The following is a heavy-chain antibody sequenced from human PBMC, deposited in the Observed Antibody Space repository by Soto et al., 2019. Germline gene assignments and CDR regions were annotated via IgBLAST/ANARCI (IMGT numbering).Heavy chain of an antibody. V-gene: IGHV3-43*01. D-gene: IGHD6-6*01. J-gene: IGHJ6*02. Sequence: PGGSLRLSCAASGFTFDDYTMHWVRQAPGKGLEWVSLISWDGGSTYYADSVKGRFTISRDNSKNSLYLQMNSLRTEDTALYYCAKALAALGYYYGMDVSGQGTTVTVSS. CDR1: GFTFDDYT. CDR2: ISWDGGST. CDR3: AKALAALGYYYGMDV.